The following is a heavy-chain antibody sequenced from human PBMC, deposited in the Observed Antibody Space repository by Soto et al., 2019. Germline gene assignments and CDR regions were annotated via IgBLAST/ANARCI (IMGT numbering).Heavy chain of an antibody. D-gene: IGHD1-26*01. J-gene: IGHJ4*02. CDR3: ASASGSSAHTSDY. CDR1: GFTFSSYS. V-gene: IGHV3-21*01. Sequence: EVQLVESGGGLVKPGGSLRLSCAASGFTFSSYSMNWVRQAPGKGLEWVSSISSSSSYIYYADSVKGRFIISRDNAKNSLYLQMNSLRAEDTAVYYCASASGSSAHTSDYWGQGTLVTVSS. CDR2: ISSSSSYI.